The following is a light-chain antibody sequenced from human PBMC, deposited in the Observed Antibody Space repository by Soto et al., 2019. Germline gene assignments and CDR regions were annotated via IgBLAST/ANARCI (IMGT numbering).Light chain of an antibody. V-gene: IGKV3-20*01. Sequence: EIVLTQSPATLSLSPGEGATLSCRASQSVSSYLAWYQQKPGQAPRLLIYGASSRATGIPDRFSGSGSGTAFILTISRLEPEDFAVYYCQHYGTSPPFTFGRGTKVDIK. CDR2: GAS. CDR3: QHYGTSPPFT. CDR1: QSVSSY. J-gene: IGKJ2*01.